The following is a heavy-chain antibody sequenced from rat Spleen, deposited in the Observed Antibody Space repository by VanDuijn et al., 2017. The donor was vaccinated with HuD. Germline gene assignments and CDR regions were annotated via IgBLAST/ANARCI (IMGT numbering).Heavy chain of an antibody. Sequence: QVQLKESGPGLVQPSQTLSLTCTVSGLSLTSNTISWIRQPPGKGLEWVGVMWSDGATDYNSTLKSRLSINRDTSKSQVFLKMNSLQTEDTAMYFCVRGASFFDYWGQGLMVTVSS. V-gene: IGHV2-47*01. CDR3: VRGASFFDY. CDR1: GLSLTSNT. J-gene: IGHJ2*01. CDR2: MWSDGAT.